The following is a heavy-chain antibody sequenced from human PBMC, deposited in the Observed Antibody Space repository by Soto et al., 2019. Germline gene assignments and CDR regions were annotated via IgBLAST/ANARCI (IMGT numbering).Heavy chain of an antibody. CDR1: GFSFSISA. CDR2: INSGSTSV. V-gene: IGHV3-21*02. J-gene: IGHJ4*02. Sequence: DVQLVESGGGLVKPGGSLRLSCEVSGFSFSISAMNWVRQAPGKGLEWVSSINSGSTSVRYADSVKGRFTIARDNANNSLSLHKNSRRVEDTGVYYCASGGGRLNYWGQGTVVTVCS. CDR3: ASGGGRLNY. D-gene: IGHD2-15*01.